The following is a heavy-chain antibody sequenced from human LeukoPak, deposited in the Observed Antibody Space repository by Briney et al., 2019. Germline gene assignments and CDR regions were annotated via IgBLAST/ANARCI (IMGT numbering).Heavy chain of an antibody. V-gene: IGHV3-30*18. CDR3: AKESTVTPGNVNWFDT. J-gene: IGHJ5*02. Sequence: GGSLRLSCAASGFTFSTYGMHWVRQAPGKGLEWVAVTSYDENYKYYADSVKGRFTISRDNSKNTLSLQMNSLRAEDTAVYYCAKESTVTPGNVNWFDTWGQGTLVTVSS. CDR1: GFTFSTYG. D-gene: IGHD4-17*01. CDR2: TSYDENYK.